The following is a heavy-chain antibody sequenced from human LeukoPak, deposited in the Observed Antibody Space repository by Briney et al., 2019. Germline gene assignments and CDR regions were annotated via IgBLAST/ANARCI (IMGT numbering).Heavy chain of an antibody. CDR2: IYYSGST. CDR3: ASPPGLYDSSGYGNY. V-gene: IGHV4-39*07. CDR1: GGSISSSSYY. D-gene: IGHD3-22*01. Sequence: SETLSLTCTVSGGSISSSSYYWGWIRQPPGKGLEWIGSIYYSGSTYYNPSLKSRVTISVDTSKNQFSLKLSSVTAADTAVYYCASPPGLYDSSGYGNYWGQGTLVTVSS. J-gene: IGHJ4*02.